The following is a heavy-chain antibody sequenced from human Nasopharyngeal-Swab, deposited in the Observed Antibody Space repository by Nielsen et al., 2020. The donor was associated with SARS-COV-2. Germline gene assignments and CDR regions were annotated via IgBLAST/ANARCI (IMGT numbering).Heavy chain of an antibody. V-gene: IGHV1-69*10. J-gene: IGHJ6*03. CDR2: IIPVVAIV. Sequence: WVRQAPGQGLEWMGEIIPVVAIVNYAQRFQGRVTITADRSTSTVYMEVSSLRSEDTAVYYCARGVRLNYDLNSYFYYMDVWGKGTTVTVSS. CDR3: ARGVRLNYDLNSYFYYMDV. D-gene: IGHD3-3*01.